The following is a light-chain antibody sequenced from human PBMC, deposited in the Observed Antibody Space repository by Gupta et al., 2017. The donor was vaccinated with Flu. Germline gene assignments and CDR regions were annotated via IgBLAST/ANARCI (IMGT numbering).Light chain of an antibody. CDR2: DAS. CDR1: RGITKY. Sequence: PSSPAASVGDRVTITCQASRGITKYLDWYQQKPGKAPKLLIYDASNLQTGVPSRFSGSGSGTNFTFTISSLQPEDIATYYCQQYDNFPYTFGQGTTLEIK. J-gene: IGKJ2*01. V-gene: IGKV1-33*01. CDR3: QQYDNFPYT.